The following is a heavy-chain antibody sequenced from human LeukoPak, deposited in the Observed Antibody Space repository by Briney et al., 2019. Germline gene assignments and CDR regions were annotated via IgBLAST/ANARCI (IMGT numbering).Heavy chain of an antibody. V-gene: IGHV1-46*01. CDR2: INPSDGGT. CDR3: ACGAGGFDY. J-gene: IGHJ4*02. D-gene: IGHD3-16*01. CDR1: GYTFTRYY. Sequence: ASVKVSCKASGYTFTRYYMHWVRQAPGQGLEWMGIINPSDGGTRYGQKFQGRVTMTRDTSMSTVYMELTSLRSEDTAVYYCACGAGGFDYWGQGTLVTVSS.